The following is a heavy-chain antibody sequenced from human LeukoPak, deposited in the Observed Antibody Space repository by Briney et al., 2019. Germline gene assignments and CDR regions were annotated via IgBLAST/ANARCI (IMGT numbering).Heavy chain of an antibody. Sequence: ASVKVSCKASGGTFSSYAISWVRQAPGQGLEWMGRIIPILGIANYAQKFQGRVTITADKSTSTAYMELSSLRSEDTAVYYCARAGGALGYCSGGSCPLGWFDPWGQGTLVTVSS. CDR2: IIPILGIA. D-gene: IGHD2-15*01. J-gene: IGHJ5*02. CDR3: ARAGGALGYCSGGSCPLGWFDP. CDR1: GGTFSSYA. V-gene: IGHV1-69*04.